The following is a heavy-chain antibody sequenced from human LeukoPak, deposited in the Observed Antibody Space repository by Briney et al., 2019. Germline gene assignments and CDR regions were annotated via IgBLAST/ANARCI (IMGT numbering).Heavy chain of an antibody. D-gene: IGHD2-2*02. J-gene: IGHJ6*02. CDR2: TSGSGGST. V-gene: IGHV3-23*01. CDR1: GFTFSSYA. CDR3: AKGAYCSTTSCYNYYYYDMDV. Sequence: GGSLRLSCAASGFTFSSYAMSWVRQAPGKGLEWVSATSGSGGSTYYADSVKGRFTISRDNSKNTLYLQMNSLRAEDTAVYYCAKGAYCSTTSCYNYYYYDMDVWGQGTTVTVSS.